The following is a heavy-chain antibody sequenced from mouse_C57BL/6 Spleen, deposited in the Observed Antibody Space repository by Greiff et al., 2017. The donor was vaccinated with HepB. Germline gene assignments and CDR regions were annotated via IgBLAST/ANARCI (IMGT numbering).Heavy chain of an antibody. CDR3: ARSGYDLPYAMDY. Sequence: QVQLQQPGAELVRPGSSVKLSCKASGYTFTSYWMDWVKQRPGQGLEWIGNIYPSDSETHYNQKFKDKATLTVDKSSSTAYMQLSSLTSEDSAVYYCARSGYDLPYAMDYWGQGTSVTVSS. CDR1: GYTFTSYW. CDR2: IYPSDSET. V-gene: IGHV1-61*01. J-gene: IGHJ4*01. D-gene: IGHD2-2*01.